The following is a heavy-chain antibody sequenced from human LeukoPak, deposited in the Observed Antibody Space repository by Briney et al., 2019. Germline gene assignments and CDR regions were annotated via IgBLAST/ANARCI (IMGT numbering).Heavy chain of an antibody. D-gene: IGHD1/OR15-1a*01. V-gene: IGHV1-2*02. Sequence: ASVKVSCKASGYTFTGYFMHWVRQAPGQGLEWMGWINPNIGATKYARKFQGRVTMTRDTSNNTSYMDLSSLTSDDTAVYYCAREFRTTTWSYDAFDLWGQGTMVTVSS. CDR1: GYTFTGYF. CDR3: AREFRTTTWSYDAFDL. CDR2: INPNIGAT. J-gene: IGHJ3*01.